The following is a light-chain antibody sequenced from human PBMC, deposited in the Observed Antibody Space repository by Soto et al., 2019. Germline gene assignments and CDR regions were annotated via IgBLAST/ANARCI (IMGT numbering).Light chain of an antibody. CDR3: QTWGTGILV. CDR2: LNSDGSH. V-gene: IGLV4-69*01. CDR1: SGHSSYA. J-gene: IGLJ2*01. Sequence: QPVLTKSPSASASLGASVKLTCTLSSGHSSYAIAWHQQQPEKGPRYLMKLNSDGSHSKGDGIPDRFSGSSSGAERYLTISSLQSEDEADYYCQTWGTGILVFGGGTKVTVL.